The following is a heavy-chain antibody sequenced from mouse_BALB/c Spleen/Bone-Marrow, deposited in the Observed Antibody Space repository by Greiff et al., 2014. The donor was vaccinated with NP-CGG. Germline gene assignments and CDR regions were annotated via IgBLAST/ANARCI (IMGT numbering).Heavy chain of an antibody. CDR2: INPSTGYT. V-gene: IGHV1-7*01. Sequence: QVQLQQPGAELAKPGASVKMSCKASGYTFTNYWMHWVKQRPGQGLEWIGYINPSTGYTEYNQKFKDKTTLTADKSSSTAYMQLSSLTSEDSAVYYCARIYYYGRDYWGQGPTLTVSS. CDR1: GYTFTNYW. D-gene: IGHD1-1*01. J-gene: IGHJ2*01. CDR3: ARIYYYGRDY.